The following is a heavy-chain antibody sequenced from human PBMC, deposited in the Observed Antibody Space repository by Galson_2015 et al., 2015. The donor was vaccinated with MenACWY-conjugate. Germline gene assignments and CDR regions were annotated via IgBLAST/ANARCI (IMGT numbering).Heavy chain of an antibody. CDR3: ARWLPGTFDAFDM. V-gene: IGHV1-18*01. Sequence: SVKASCKASGYTFTSYGITWVRQAPGQGLEWMGWISAYNGNTNYAQELQGRVTMTTDTSTSTAYMELRSLRSDDTAVYYCARWLPGTFDAFDMWGQGTMVTVSS. D-gene: IGHD5-12*01. CDR1: GYTFTSYG. J-gene: IGHJ3*02. CDR2: ISAYNGNT.